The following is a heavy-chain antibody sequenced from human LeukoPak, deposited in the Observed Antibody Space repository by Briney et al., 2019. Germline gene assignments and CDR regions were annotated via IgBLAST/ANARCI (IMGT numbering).Heavy chain of an antibody. J-gene: IGHJ6*03. V-gene: IGHV4-4*07. CDR2: IYTSWST. Sequence: SDTLSLTCTVSGGSISSYYWSWIRQPAGKGLEWIGRIYTSWSTNYNPSLKSRFTMSVDTSKNQFSLKLSSVTAADTAVYYCARGAFYCSSTSCSSYYYYYYMDVWGKGTKVTVSS. CDR3: ARGAFYCSSTSCSSYYYYYYMDV. D-gene: IGHD2-2*01. CDR1: GGSISSYY.